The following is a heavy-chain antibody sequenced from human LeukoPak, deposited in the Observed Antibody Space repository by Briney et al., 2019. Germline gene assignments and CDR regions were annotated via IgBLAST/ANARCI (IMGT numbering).Heavy chain of an antibody. CDR3: ATPDNSGYEGY. D-gene: IGHD5-12*01. Sequence: GGSLRLSCAASGFTFSSYAMSWVRQAPGKGLEWVSAISSSGSSTYYADSVKGRFTISRDNSKNTLYLQMNSLRVEDTAVYYCATPDNSGYEGYWGQGTLVTVSS. CDR2: ISSSGSST. CDR1: GFTFSSYA. J-gene: IGHJ4*02. V-gene: IGHV3-23*01.